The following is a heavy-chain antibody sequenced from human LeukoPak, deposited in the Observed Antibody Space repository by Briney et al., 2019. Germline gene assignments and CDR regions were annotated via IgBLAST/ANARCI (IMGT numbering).Heavy chain of an antibody. CDR2: ISAYNGNT. D-gene: IGHD6-13*01. Sequence: ASVKVSCKASGYTFTSYGISWVRQAPGQGLEWMGWISAYNGNTNYAQRLQGRVTMTTDTSTSTAYMELRSLRSDDTAVYYCARVYSSSSLYYFDYWGQGTLVTVSS. CDR3: ARVYSSSSLYYFDY. J-gene: IGHJ4*02. V-gene: IGHV1-18*01. CDR1: GYTFTSYG.